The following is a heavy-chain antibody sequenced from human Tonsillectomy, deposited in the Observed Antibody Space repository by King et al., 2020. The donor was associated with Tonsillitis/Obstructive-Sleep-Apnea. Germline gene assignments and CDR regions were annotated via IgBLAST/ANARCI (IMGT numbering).Heavy chain of an antibody. CDR3: ARDRASIVVVPAAEYYFDY. D-gene: IGHD2-2*01. Sequence: QLVQSGAEVKKPGASVKVSCKASGYTFTSYGISWVRQAPGQGLEWMGWISAYNGNTNYAQKLQGRVTMTTETSTSTAYMELRSLRSDDTAVYYCARDRASIVVVPAAEYYFDYWGQGTLVTVSS. J-gene: IGHJ4*02. CDR2: ISAYNGNT. CDR1: GYTFTSYG. V-gene: IGHV1-18*01.